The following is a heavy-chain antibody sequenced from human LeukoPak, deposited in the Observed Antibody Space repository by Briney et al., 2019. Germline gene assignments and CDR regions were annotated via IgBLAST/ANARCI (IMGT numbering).Heavy chain of an antibody. D-gene: IGHD4-17*01. CDR2: IYYSGST. V-gene: IGHV4-30-4*01. CDR1: GGSISSGDYY. CDR3: ARETLTISRWFDP. Sequence: SETLSLTCTVSGGSISSGDYYWSWIRQPPGKGLEWIGYIYYSGSTYYNPSLKSRVTISVDTSKNQFSLKLTSVTAADTAVYYCARETLTISRWFDPWGQGTLVTVSS. J-gene: IGHJ5*02.